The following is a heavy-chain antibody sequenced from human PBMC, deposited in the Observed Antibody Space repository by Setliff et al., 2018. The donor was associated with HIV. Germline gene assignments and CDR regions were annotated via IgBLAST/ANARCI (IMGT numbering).Heavy chain of an antibody. CDR2: VIPIFGTA. D-gene: IGHD4-17*01. J-gene: IGHJ4*02. V-gene: IGHV1-69*13. CDR3: ARDKDEDYGSTSFDY. Sequence: ASVKVSCKASGDTFNSYAISWVRQAPGQGLEWMGGVIPIFGTANYAQKFQGRVTITADESTTTAYMELSSLRSEDTAVYYCARDKDEDYGSTSFDYWGQGILVTVSS. CDR1: GDTFNSYA.